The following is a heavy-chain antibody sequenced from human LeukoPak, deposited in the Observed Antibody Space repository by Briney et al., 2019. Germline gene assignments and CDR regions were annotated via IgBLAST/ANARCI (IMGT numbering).Heavy chain of an antibody. CDR1: GFTFSSYW. Sequence: GGSLRLSCAASGFTFSSYWMHWVRQAPGKGLEWVSVIYSDGDTYYVDSVKGRFTISRDNSKNTLYLQMNSLRADDTAVYYCARGRQRDSGTYDPVFDYWGQGTLVTVSS. CDR2: IYSDGDT. V-gene: IGHV3-66*01. J-gene: IGHJ4*02. D-gene: IGHD1-26*01. CDR3: ARGRQRDSGTYDPVFDY.